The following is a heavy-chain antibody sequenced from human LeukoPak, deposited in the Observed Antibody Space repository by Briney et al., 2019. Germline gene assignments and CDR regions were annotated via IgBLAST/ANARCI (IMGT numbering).Heavy chain of an antibody. CDR3: ARGPTVTTFDY. CDR2: ISVSGTYI. J-gene: IGHJ4*02. Sequence: KLGGSLRLSCAASGFTFSRNGMAWVRQAPGKGLEWVSSISVSGTYIYYSDSVKGRFTISRDNAKNSLYLEMNSLRSDDTAIYYCARGPTVTTFDYWGQGTLVTVSS. V-gene: IGHV3-21*01. D-gene: IGHD4-17*01. CDR1: GFTFSRNG.